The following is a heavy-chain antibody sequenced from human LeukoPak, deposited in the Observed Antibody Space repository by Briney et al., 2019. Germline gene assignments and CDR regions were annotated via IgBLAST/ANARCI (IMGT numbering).Heavy chain of an antibody. J-gene: IGHJ4*02. CDR3: ARDRGIVATITYDYNDY. CDR1: GYTFTGYY. D-gene: IGHD5-12*01. V-gene: IGHV1-2*02. CDR2: INPNSGGT. Sequence: ASVKVSCKASGYTFTGYYMHWVRQAPGQGLEWMGWINPNSGGTNYAQKFQGRVTMTRDTSISTAYMELNRLRSDDTAVYYCARDRGIVATITYDYNDYWGQGTLVTVSS.